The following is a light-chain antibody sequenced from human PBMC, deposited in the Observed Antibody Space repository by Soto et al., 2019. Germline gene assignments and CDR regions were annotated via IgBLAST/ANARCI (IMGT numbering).Light chain of an antibody. J-gene: IGLJ1*01. Sequence: QSVLTQPASVSGSPGQSITISCTGTSGDVGSYNLVSWYQQHPGKAPKLMIYEGSKRPSGVSNRFSGSKSGNTASLTISGLQAEDEADYYCCSYAGSSTFSLYVFGTGTKVTVL. CDR3: CSYAGSSTFSLYV. CDR1: SGDVGSYNL. CDR2: EGS. V-gene: IGLV2-23*03.